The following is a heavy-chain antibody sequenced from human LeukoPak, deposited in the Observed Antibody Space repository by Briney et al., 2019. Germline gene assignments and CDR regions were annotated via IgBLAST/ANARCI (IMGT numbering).Heavy chain of an antibody. CDR1: GFTVSSNY. CDR3: ARDGPQVGATHFDY. D-gene: IGHD1-26*01. CDR2: IYSGGST. J-gene: IGHJ4*02. V-gene: IGHV3-66*02. Sequence: PGGSLRLSCAASGFTVSSNYMSWVRQAPGKGLEWASVIYSGGSTYYADSVKGRFTISRDNSKNTLYLQMNSLRAEDTAVYYCARDGPQVGATHFDYWGQGTLVTVSS.